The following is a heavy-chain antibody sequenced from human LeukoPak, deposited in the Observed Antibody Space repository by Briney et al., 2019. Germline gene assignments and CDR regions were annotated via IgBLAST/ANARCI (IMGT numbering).Heavy chain of an antibody. CDR1: GASTSAYY. J-gene: IGHJ3*01. CDR3: AHSKRGGGYYINAFAV. V-gene: IGHV4-59*01. D-gene: IGHD1-26*01. Sequence: KPSETLSLTCTVSGASTSAYYWSWIRHPPGKGLEWIGYSYSGGNANYNPSLKTRVTISIDTSENQFSLRLTSVTAADTAVYFCAHSKRGGGYYINAFAVWGQGTLVTISS. CDR2: SYSGGNA.